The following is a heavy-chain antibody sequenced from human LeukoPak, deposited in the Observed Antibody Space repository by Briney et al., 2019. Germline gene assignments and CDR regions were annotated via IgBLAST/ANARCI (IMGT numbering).Heavy chain of an antibody. D-gene: IGHD1-26*01. J-gene: IGHJ3*02. Sequence: PGGSLRLSCAASGFTFSSHSMNWVRRAPGKGLEWLSYITSSSNLIYYADSVKGRFTTSRDNAKNLVYLQMNSLRAEDTAVYYCARDTLWSGSAPNAFDIWGQGTRVTVSS. CDR3: ARDTLWSGSAPNAFDI. CDR1: GFTFSSHS. CDR2: ITSSSNLI. V-gene: IGHV3-48*01.